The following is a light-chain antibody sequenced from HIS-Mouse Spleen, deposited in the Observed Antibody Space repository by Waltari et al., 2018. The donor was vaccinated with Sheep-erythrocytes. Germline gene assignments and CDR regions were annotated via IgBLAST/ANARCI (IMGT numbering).Light chain of an antibody. CDR1: SSDVGSYNL. CDR2: EGS. Sequence: QSALTQPASVSGSPGQSITISCTGTSSDVGSYNLVSWYQQHPGKAPKLSIYEGSKRPSGVSTRFSGSKSGNTASLTISGLQAEDEADYYCCSYAGSSTPWVFGGGTKLTVL. J-gene: IGLJ3*02. CDR3: CSYAGSSTPWV. V-gene: IGLV2-23*01.